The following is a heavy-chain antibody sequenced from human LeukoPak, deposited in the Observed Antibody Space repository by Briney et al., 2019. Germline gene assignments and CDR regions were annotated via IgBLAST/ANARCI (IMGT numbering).Heavy chain of an antibody. CDR1: GGTFSSYA. CDR2: IIPIFGTA. V-gene: IGHV1-69*05. Sequence: ASVKVSCKASGGTFSSYAISWLRQAPGQGLEWMGRIIPIFGTANYAQKFQGRVTITTDESTSTAYMELSSLRSEDTAVYYCARAGVYSYDLDYWGQGTLVTVSS. J-gene: IGHJ4*02. CDR3: ARAGVYSYDLDY. D-gene: IGHD5-18*01.